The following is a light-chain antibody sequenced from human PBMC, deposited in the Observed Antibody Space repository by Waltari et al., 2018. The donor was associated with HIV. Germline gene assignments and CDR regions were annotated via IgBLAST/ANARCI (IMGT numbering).Light chain of an antibody. J-gene: IGKJ1*01. V-gene: IGKV1-39*01. CDR2: SAS. Sequence: DIQMTQSPSSLSASVGDSVTIACRASESISSYVNWYQQQPGKPPRLLIFSASNLEAGVPSRFRGSGSGTDFTLTITSLQVEDFAVYFCQQTYDAPWTFGPGT. CDR3: QQTYDAPWT. CDR1: ESISSY.